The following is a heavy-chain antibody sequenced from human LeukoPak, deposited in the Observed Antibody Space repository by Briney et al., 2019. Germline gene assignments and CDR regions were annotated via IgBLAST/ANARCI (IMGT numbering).Heavy chain of an antibody. CDR2: IYYSGST. V-gene: IGHV4-59*01. D-gene: IGHD3-10*01. CDR3: ARAENYYGSGSYNDY. CDR1: GGSIGSYY. Sequence: SETLSLTCTVSGGSIGSYYWSWIRQPPGKGLEWIGYIYYSGSTNYNPSLESRVTISVDTSKNQFSLKLSSVTAADTAVYYCARAENYYGSGSYNDYWGQGTLVTVSS. J-gene: IGHJ4*02.